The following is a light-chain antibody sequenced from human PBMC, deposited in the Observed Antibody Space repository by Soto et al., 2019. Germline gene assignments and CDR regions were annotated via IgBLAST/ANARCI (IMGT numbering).Light chain of an antibody. Sequence: IQLTQSPSSLSASIGDRVTITCRASQGISSYLAWYRQKAGKAPELLIQAASTLQSGVPSRFSGSGSGTDSALSISSLRPEDVVTTYCQQLKRYPLSFGGGTKVEIK. CDR2: AAS. V-gene: IGKV1-9*01. CDR3: QQLKRYPLS. J-gene: IGKJ4*01. CDR1: QGISSY.